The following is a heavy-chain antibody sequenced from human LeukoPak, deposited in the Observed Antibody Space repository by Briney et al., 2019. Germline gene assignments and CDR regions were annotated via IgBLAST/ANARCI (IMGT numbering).Heavy chain of an antibody. J-gene: IGHJ6*02. V-gene: IGHV3-33*08. D-gene: IGHD3-10*02. CDR2: ILHDGSNK. CDR3: ARDLHYYVAMDV. CDR1: GFNFNTSG. Sequence: PGWPLRLSCAASGFNFNTSGMHWVRQAPGKGLEWVAVILHDGSNKNYADSVKGRFTISRDNSKNTLYLQMSSLRAEDTALYYCARDLHYYVAMDVWGQGTTVTVSS.